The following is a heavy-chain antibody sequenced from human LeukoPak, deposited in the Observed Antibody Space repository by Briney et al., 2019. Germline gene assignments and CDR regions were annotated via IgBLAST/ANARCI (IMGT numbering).Heavy chain of an antibody. J-gene: IGHJ6*03. CDR3: ARGGVRGVLYYYYYYMDV. V-gene: IGHV1-69*13. D-gene: IGHD3-10*01. CDR2: IIPIFGTA. Sequence: ASVKVSCKASGYTFTSYGISWVRQAPGQGLEWMGGIIPIFGTANYAQKFQGRVTITADESTSTAYMELSSLRSEDTAVYYCARGGVRGVLYYYYYYMDVWGKGTTVTISS. CDR1: GYTFTSYG.